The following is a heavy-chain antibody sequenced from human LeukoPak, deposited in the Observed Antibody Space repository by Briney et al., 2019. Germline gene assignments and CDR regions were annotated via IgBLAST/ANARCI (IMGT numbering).Heavy chain of an antibody. CDR2: ISGRGDYT. V-gene: IGHV3-23*01. J-gene: IGHJ6*04. D-gene: IGHD6-13*01. CDR1: GFTFSTYV. CDR3: AKGPRSSWYHYGMDV. Sequence: GGSLRLSCAASGFTFSTYVMAWVRQAPGQGLEWVSVISGRGDYTYYADSMKGRFTTSRDNSKNSLFLQMNSLRAEDTAVYYCAKGPRSSWYHYGMDVWGKGTTVTVSS.